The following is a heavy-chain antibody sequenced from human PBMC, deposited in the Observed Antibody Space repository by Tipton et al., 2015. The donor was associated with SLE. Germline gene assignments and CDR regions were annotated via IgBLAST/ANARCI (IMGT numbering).Heavy chain of an antibody. CDR2: IYYTGTT. J-gene: IGHJ4*02. V-gene: IGHV4-59*08. Sequence: TLSLTCTISGGSITDYYWSWVRQSPGKGLEWIGYIYYTGTTNYNPSLKSRVTISVDTAKNHFSLTLNSGTAADTAVYYCARGRDFRPGPFDYWGQGTLVTVSS. CDR3: ARGRDFRPGPFDY. D-gene: IGHD2-21*02. CDR1: GGSITDYY.